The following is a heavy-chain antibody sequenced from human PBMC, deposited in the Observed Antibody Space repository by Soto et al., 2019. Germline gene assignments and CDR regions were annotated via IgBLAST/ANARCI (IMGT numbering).Heavy chain of an antibody. CDR2: IYPGDSET. CDR3: ARLGFTGEIYFDS. CDR1: GYNFTTFL. Sequence: PGESLKISCKGSGYNFTTFLIGWVRQMPGKGLEWMGIIYPGDSETKYSPDFEGQVTISADRSTNTAYLQWRSLRASDTAMYYCARLGFTGEIYFDSCGLRTLVTVSS. V-gene: IGHV5-51*01. D-gene: IGHD3-10*01. J-gene: IGHJ4*02.